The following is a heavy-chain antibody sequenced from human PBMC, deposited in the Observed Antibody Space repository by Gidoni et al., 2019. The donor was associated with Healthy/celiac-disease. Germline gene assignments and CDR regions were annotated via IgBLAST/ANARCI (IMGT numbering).Heavy chain of an antibody. CDR1: GGSISSSSYY. J-gene: IGHJ4*02. CDR2: IYYSGST. Sequence: QLQLQESGPGLVKPSETLSLTCTVSGGSISSSSYYWDWIRQPPGKGLEWIGSIYYSGSTYYNPSLKSRVTISVDTSKNRFSLKLSSVTAADTAVYYCASPPWGEYYHHFFHYWGQGTLVTVSS. D-gene: IGHD3-10*01. V-gene: IGHV4-39*01. CDR3: ASPPWGEYYHHFFHY.